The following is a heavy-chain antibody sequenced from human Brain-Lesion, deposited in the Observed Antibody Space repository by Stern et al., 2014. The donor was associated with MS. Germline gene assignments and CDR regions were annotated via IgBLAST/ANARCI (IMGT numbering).Heavy chain of an antibody. V-gene: IGHV1-24*01. D-gene: IGHD1-26*01. CDR1: GYTLTELS. J-gene: IGHJ4*02. CDR2: FDPEDGET. CDR3: ATLSPGAGGNYYRHFDY. Sequence: QVQLGQSGAEVKKPGASVKVSCKVSGYTLTELSMHWVRQAHRKGLEWMGGFDPEDGETIYAQKFQGRVTMTEDTSTDTAYMELSSLRSEDTAVYYCATLSPGAGGNYYRHFDYWGQGTLVTVSS.